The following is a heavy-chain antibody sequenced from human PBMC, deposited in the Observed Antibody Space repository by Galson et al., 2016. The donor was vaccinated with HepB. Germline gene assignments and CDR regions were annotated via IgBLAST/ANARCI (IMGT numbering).Heavy chain of an antibody. CDR2: ISGSGGST. V-gene: IGHV3-23*01. J-gene: IGHJ6*02. CDR1: GFTFSSYA. Sequence: SLRLSCAASGFTFSSYAMSWVRQAPGKGLEWVSVISGSGGSTYYADSVKGRFTISRDNSKNTLCLQMNSLRAEDTALYYCAKDLGSYYGSGSYRDYYYGMDVWGQGTTVTVSS. CDR3: AKDLGSYYGSGSYRDYYYGMDV. D-gene: IGHD3-10*01.